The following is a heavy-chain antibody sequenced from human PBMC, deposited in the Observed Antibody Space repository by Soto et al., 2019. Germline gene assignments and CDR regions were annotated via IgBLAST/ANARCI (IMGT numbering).Heavy chain of an antibody. V-gene: IGHV3-21*01. CDR1: GFTFSSYS. J-gene: IGHJ4*02. CDR3: ARVSGGFLEWYPSFDY. D-gene: IGHD3-3*01. Sequence: PGGSLRLSCAAYGFTFSSYSMNWVRQAPGKELEWVSSISSSSSYIYYADSVKGRFTISRDNANNSLYLQMNSLRAEDTAVYYCARVSGGFLEWYPSFDYWGQGTLVTVSS. CDR2: ISSSSSYI.